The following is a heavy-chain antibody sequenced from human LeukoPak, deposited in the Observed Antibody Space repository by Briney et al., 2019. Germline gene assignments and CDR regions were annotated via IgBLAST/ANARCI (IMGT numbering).Heavy chain of an antibody. Sequence: SETLSLTCTVSGASISSYYWTWIRQPPGKGLEWIGYIYHSGSSNYNPSLKSRATISVDRSRNQFSLKLTSVTAADTALYYCARHYYGSGSYSDYWGQGTLVTVRS. CDR3: ARHYYGSGSYSDY. D-gene: IGHD3-10*01. CDR1: GASISSYY. CDR2: IYHSGSS. V-gene: IGHV4-59*08. J-gene: IGHJ4*02.